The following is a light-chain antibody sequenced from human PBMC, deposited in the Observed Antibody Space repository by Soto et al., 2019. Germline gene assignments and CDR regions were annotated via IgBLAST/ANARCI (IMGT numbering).Light chain of an antibody. J-gene: IGLJ1*01. Sequence: QSVLTQPASVSGSPGQSITISCTGTSSDIGGYNYVSWYRQHPGKAPELMIYDVANRPSGVSDRFSGSKSGNTASLTISGLQTEDEADYYCSSYTSTSTLYVFGNGTKVTV. CDR3: SSYTSTSTLYV. V-gene: IGLV2-14*03. CDR2: DVA. CDR1: SSDIGGYNY.